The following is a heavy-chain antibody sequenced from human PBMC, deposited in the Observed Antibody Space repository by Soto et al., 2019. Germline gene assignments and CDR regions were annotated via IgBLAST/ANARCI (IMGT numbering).Heavy chain of an antibody. V-gene: IGHV3-30*18. CDR3: AKPDRRDSSGFAGY. CDR2: ISFDGGDK. D-gene: IGHD3-22*01. J-gene: IGHJ4*02. CDR1: GFTFNNYG. Sequence: PGGSLRLSCAASGFTFNNYGMHWVRQAPGKGLEWVAVISFDGGDKYYADSVKGRFTISRDNSKNTLYLQMNSLRPEDTAVYYCAKPDRRDSSGFAGYWGQGMLVTVSS.